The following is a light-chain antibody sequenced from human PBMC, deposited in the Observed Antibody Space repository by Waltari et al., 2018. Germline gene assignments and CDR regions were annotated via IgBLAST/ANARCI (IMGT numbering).Light chain of an antibody. V-gene: IGKV3-20*01. CDR1: QTVNNSY. CDR3: HQYASLPIT. CDR2: YTY. J-gene: IGKJ5*01. Sequence: IVLTQSPGTLSLSPGQRATPSCRASQTVNNSYLAWYQQKPGQAPRLLIYYTYNRAAGIPDRFSGSGSGTDFILTIRRLEPEDSAVFYCHQYASLPITFGQGTRLEIK.